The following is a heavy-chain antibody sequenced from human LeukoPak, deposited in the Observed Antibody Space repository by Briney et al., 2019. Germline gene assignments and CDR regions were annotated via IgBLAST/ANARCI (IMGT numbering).Heavy chain of an antibody. Sequence: PSETLSLTCTVSGDSITSGSYYWGWIRQPPGKGLEWIGSIYYSGSTYYNPSLKSRVTISVDTSKNQFSLKLSSVTAADTAVYYCARGRAADYRNDYWGQGTLVTVSS. CDR1: GDSITSGSYY. D-gene: IGHD4-11*01. V-gene: IGHV4-39*07. J-gene: IGHJ4*02. CDR2: IYYSGST. CDR3: ARGRAADYRNDY.